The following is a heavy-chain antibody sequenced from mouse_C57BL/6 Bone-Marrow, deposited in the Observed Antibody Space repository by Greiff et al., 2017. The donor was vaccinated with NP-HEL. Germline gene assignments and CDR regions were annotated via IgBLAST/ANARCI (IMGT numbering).Heavy chain of an antibody. Sequence: QVQLKQSGAELARPGASVKMSCKASGYTFTSYTMHWVKQRPGQGLEWIGYINPSSGYTKYNQKFKDKATLTADKSSSTAYMQLSSLTSEDSAVYYCARRGTGTIAWFAYWGQGTLVTVSA. CDR1: GYTFTSYT. V-gene: IGHV1-4*01. J-gene: IGHJ3*01. CDR3: ARRGTGTIAWFAY. CDR2: INPSSGYT. D-gene: IGHD4-1*01.